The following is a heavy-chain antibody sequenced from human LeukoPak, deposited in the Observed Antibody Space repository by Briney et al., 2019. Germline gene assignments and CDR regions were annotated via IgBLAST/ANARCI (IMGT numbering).Heavy chain of an antibody. D-gene: IGHD5-18*01. CDR1: GFTFSSYA. CDR3: ARDRSYGSFDY. Sequence: GVSLRLSCAASGFTFSSYAMSWVRQAPGKGLEWVSGINWNGGSTFYADSVKGRFTISRDNAKNALYLQMNSLTAEDTALYHCARDRSYGSFDYWGQGTLVTVSS. CDR2: INWNGGST. V-gene: IGHV3-20*01. J-gene: IGHJ4*02.